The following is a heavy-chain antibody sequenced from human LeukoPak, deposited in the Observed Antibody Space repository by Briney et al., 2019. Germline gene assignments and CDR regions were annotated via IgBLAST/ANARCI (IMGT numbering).Heavy chain of an antibody. J-gene: IGHJ6*03. Sequence: PGGSLRLSCAASGFTFSSYCMNWVRQAPGKGLEWVLAISGSGGSTYYADSVKGRFTISRDNSKNTLYLQMNSLRAEDTAVYYCAKVPSGNPLGNMDVWGKGTTVTVSS. CDR3: AKVPSGNPLGNMDV. CDR1: GFTFSSYC. D-gene: IGHD4-23*01. CDR2: ISGSGGST. V-gene: IGHV3-23*01.